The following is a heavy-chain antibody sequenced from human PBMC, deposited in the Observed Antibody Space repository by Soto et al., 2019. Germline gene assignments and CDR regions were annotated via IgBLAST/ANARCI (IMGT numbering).Heavy chain of an antibody. CDR1: GYTFTNYY. Sequence: QVQLVQSGAEVKKPGASVKVSCKASGYTFTNYYIHWVRQAPGQGLEWMGMINPSGGSTSYTRRLQGRVPLTRATSTSTVYKELSSLRSEDTAVYYCARESQSSGWSWFDYWGQGTLVTVSS. CDR3: ARESQSSGWSWFDY. V-gene: IGHV1-46*01. J-gene: IGHJ4*02. D-gene: IGHD6-19*01. CDR2: INPSGGST.